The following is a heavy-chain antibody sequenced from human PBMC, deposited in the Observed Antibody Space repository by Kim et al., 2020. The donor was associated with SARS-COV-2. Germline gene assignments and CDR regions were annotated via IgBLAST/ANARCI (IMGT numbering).Heavy chain of an antibody. D-gene: IGHD2-15*01. V-gene: IGHV4-39*01. Sequence: SETLSLTCTVSGGSISSSSYYWGWIRQPPGKGLEWIGSLYYSGSTYYNPSLKSRVTISVDTSKNQFSLKLSSVTAADTAVYYWARQISVGVVVPVGLWF. CDR2: LYYSGST. CDR1: GGSISSSSYY. J-gene: IGHJ5*01. CDR3: ARQISVGVVVPVGLWF.